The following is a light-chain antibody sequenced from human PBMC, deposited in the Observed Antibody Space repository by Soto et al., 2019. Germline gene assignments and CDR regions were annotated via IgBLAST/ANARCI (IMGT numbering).Light chain of an antibody. CDR1: SSDVGGYNY. CDR3: CSYAGSYTFYV. J-gene: IGLJ1*01. V-gene: IGLV2-11*01. Sequence: QSVLTQPRSVSGSPGQSVTISCTGTSSDVGGYNYVSWYQQHPGKAPKLMIYDVSKRPSGVPDRFSGSKSGNTASLTISGLQPEDEADYYCCSYAGSYTFYVFGTGTKVTVL. CDR2: DVS.